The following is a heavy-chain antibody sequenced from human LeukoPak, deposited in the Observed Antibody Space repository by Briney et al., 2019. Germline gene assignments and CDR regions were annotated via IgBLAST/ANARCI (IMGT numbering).Heavy chain of an antibody. CDR3: ARESTVYYSGMDV. J-gene: IGHJ6*02. V-gene: IGHV1-46*01. CDR1: GYTFISYD. D-gene: IGHD5/OR15-5a*01. Sequence: ASVKVSCKASGYTFISYDINWVRQVPGQGREWLGVINPSGGRTTYPQKLQGRVTMTRDTSTSTVYMELSSLRSEDTAVYYCARESTVYYSGMDVWGQGTTVTVSS. CDR2: INPSGGRT.